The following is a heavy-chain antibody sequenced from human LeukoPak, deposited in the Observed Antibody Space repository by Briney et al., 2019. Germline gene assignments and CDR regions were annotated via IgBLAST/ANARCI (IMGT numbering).Heavy chain of an antibody. CDR1: GYTFTGYY. CDR3: ARTGFYYYYMDV. J-gene: IGHJ6*03. CDR2: INPNSGGT. Sequence: ASVKVSYKASGYTFTGYYMHYVRQAPGQGLEWMGWINPNSGGTNYAQKFQGRVTMTRDTSISTAYMELSRLRSDDTAVYYCARTGFYYYYMDVWGKGTTVTISS. V-gene: IGHV1-2*02.